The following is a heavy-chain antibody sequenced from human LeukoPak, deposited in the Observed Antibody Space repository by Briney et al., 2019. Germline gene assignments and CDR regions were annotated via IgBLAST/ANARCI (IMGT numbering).Heavy chain of an antibody. Sequence: SETLSLTCTVSGGSISSSSYYWGWIRQPPGKGLEWIGSIYYRGRTYYNPSLKSRVTISVDTSKNQFSLKLSSVTAADTAVYYCARRTYYDFWSKRPPFDYWGQGTLVTVSS. CDR2: IYYRGRT. D-gene: IGHD3-3*01. J-gene: IGHJ4*02. CDR3: ARRTYYDFWSKRPPFDY. V-gene: IGHV4-39*01. CDR1: GGSISSSSYY.